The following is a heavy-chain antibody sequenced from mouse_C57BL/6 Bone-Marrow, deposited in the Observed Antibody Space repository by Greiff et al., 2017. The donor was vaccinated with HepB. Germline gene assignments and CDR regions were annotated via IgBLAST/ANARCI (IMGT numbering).Heavy chain of an antibody. CDR3: LTRDYYAMDY. Sequence: VQLQQSGAELVRPGASVKLSCTASGFNIKDDYMHWVKQRPEQGLEWIGWIDPENGDTEYASKFQGKATITADTSSNTAYPQLSSLTSEDTAVYYWLTRDYYAMDYWGQGTSVTVSS. J-gene: IGHJ4*01. CDR1: GFNIKDDY. CDR2: IDPENGDT. V-gene: IGHV14-4*01.